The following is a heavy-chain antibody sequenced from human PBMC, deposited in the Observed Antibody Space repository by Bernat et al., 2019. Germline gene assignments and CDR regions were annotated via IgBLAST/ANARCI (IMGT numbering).Heavy chain of an antibody. CDR3: ARDARYFDWLLEYNWFDP. Sequence: QVQLVESGGDVVQPGRSLRLSCAASGFTFSSYAMHWVRQAPGKGLEWVAVISYDGSNKYYADSVKGRFTISRDNSKNTLYLQMNSLRAEDTAVYYCARDARYFDWLLEYNWFDPWGQGTLVTVSS. CDR1: GFTFSSYA. D-gene: IGHD3-9*01. V-gene: IGHV3-30*01. CDR2: ISYDGSNK. J-gene: IGHJ5*02.